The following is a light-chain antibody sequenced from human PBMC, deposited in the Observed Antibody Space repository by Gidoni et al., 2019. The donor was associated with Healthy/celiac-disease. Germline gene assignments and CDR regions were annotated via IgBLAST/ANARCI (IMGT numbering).Light chain of an antibody. CDR2: EVS. J-gene: IGLJ2*01. Sequence: QSALTQPASVSGSPGQSITISCTGPSSDVGSYNLVSWYQQHPGKAPKLMIYEVSKRSSGVSNRFSGSKSGNTASLTISGLQAEDEADYYCCSYAGSSTFVVFGGGTKLTVL. V-gene: IGLV2-23*02. CDR1: SSDVGSYNL. CDR3: CSYAGSSTFVV.